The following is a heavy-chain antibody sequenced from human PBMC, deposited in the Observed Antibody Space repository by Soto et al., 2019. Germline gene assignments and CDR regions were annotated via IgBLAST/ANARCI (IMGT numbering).Heavy chain of an antibody. D-gene: IGHD2-2*01. CDR2: ISCSGGST. V-gene: IGHV3-23*01. J-gene: IGHJ5*02. CDR3: AKQGIVVVPAAMRT. Sequence: GGSRRLSCGAPGFTFSSYAMSGGPQSPGKGLEWVSAISCSGGSTYYADSVKGRFTISRDNSKNTLYLQMNSLRAEDTAVYYCAKQGIVVVPAAMRTWGQGTLVTVSS. CDR1: GFTFSSYA.